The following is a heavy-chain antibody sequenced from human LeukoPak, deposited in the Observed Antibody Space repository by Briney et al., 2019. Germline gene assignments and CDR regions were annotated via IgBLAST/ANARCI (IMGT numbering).Heavy chain of an antibody. CDR2: ISSSSSYI. V-gene: IGHV3-21*01. CDR3: ARGAGIAAAGSLDY. D-gene: IGHD6-13*01. CDR1: GFTFSSYE. J-gene: IGHJ4*02. Sequence: GGSLRLSCAASGFTFSSYEMNWVRQAPGKGLEWVSSISSSSSYIYYADSVKGRFTISRDNAKNSLYLQMNSLRAEDTAVYYCARGAGIAAAGSLDYWGQGTLVTVSS.